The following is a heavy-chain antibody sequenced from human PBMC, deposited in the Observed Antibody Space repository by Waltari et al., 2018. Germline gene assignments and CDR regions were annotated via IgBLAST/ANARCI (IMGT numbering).Heavy chain of an antibody. Sequence: QVQLQESGPGLVKPSETLSLTCTVSGGSISSYSWSWLRQPPGKGLEWIGYIYYSGSTNYNPSLKSRVTISVDTSKNQFSLKLSSVTAADTAVYYCARGSEQYWSYMDVWGKGTTVTVSS. CDR2: IYYSGST. CDR3: ARGSEQYWSYMDV. V-gene: IGHV4-59*01. D-gene: IGHD3-3*02. J-gene: IGHJ6*03. CDR1: GGSISSYS.